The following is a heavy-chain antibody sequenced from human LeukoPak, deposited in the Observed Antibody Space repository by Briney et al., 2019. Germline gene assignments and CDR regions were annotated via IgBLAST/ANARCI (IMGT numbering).Heavy chain of an antibody. V-gene: IGHV3-21*01. CDR2: ISSSSSYI. CDR1: GFTFRSYS. CDR3: ARDFRITMVRGVIDY. Sequence: GGSLRLSCAASGFTFRSYSMNWVRQAPGKGLEWVSSISSSSSYIYYADSVKGRFTISRDNAKNSLYLQMNSLRAEDTAVYYCARDFRITMVRGVIDYWGQGTLVTVSS. J-gene: IGHJ4*02. D-gene: IGHD3-10*01.